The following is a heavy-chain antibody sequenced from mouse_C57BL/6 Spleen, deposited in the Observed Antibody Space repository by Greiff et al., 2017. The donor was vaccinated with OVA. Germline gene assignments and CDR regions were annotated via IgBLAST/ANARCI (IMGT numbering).Heavy chain of an antibody. CDR2: IDPSDSYT. V-gene: IGHV1-69*01. CDR3: AGGSNYGYAMDY. Sequence: VQLQQPGAELVMPGASVKLSCKASGYTFTSYWMHWVKQRPGQGLEWIGEIDPSDSYTNYNQKFKGKSTLTVDKSSSTAYMQLSSLTSEDSAVYYCAGGSNYGYAMDYWGQGTSVTVSS. D-gene: IGHD2-5*01. J-gene: IGHJ4*01. CDR1: GYTFTSYW.